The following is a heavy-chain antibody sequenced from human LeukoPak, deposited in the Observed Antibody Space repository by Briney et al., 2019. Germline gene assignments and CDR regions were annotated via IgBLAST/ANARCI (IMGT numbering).Heavy chain of an antibody. CDR1: GFTFSDHY. CDR2: ITSSGSIT. CDR3: ARDPDYGDPE. D-gene: IGHD4-17*01. Sequence: PGGSLRLSCTASGFTFSDHYMSWFRLSPGKRLEWLSYITSSGSITDYADSVKGRFTISRDNAKNTMFLQMNSLRPEDTAVYYCARDPDYGDPEWGQGTLVTVSP. V-gene: IGHV3-11*01. J-gene: IGHJ4*02.